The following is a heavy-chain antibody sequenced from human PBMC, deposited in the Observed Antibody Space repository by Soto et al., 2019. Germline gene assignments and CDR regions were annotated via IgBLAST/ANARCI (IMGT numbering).Heavy chain of an antibody. CDR1: GGSISSYY. CDR3: ARVRGSGSVIDY. V-gene: IGHV4-59*01. Sequence: SETLSLTCTVSGGSISSYYWSWIRQPPGKGLEWIGYIYYSGSTNYNPSLKSRVTISVDTSKNQFTLKLGSVTAADTAVYYCARVRGSGSVIDYWGQGTLGTVSS. CDR2: IYYSGST. D-gene: IGHD3-10*01. J-gene: IGHJ4*02.